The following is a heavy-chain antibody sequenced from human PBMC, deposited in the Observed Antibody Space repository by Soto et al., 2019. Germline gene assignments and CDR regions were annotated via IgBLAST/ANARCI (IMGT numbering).Heavy chain of an antibody. CDR1: GFTFSSYG. D-gene: IGHD3-16*01. V-gene: IGHV3-33*01. CDR3: ARDTRLHLGELSFDL. J-gene: IGHJ2*01. CDR2: IWYDGSNK. Sequence: QVQLVESGGGVVQPGRSLRLSCAASGFTFSSYGMHWVHQAPGKGLEWVAVIWYDGSNKYYADSVKGRFTISRDNSKNTLYLQMNSLRAEDTAVYYCARDTRLHLGELSFDLWGRGTLVTVSS.